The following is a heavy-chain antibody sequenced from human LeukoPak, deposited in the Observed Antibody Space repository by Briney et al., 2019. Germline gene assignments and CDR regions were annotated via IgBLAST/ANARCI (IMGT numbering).Heavy chain of an antibody. V-gene: IGHV1-2*02. CDR1: GYTFTGYY. D-gene: IGHD4-17*01. CDR3: ARRGNYGDYFDY. J-gene: IGHJ4*02. Sequence: ASVKVSCKASGYTFTGYYMHWVQQAPGQGLEWMGWINPNSGSTNYAQKFQGRVTMTRDTSISTAFMDLSRLRSDDTAVYYRARRGNYGDYFDYWGQGTLVTVSS. CDR2: INPNSGST.